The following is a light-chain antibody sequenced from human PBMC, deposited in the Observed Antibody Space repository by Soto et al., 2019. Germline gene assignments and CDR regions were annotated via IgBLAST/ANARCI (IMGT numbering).Light chain of an antibody. V-gene: IGLV1-44*01. CDR3: VAWDDSLNGVI. CDR1: SSNIGSKT. Sequence: QPVLTQPPSASGTPGQRVTISCSGGSSNIGSKTVNWYQQLPGSAPKLLIYNNNQRPSGVPDRFSGSKSGTSASLAISWLQSEDEADYYCVAWDDSLNGVIFGGGTKLTVL. J-gene: IGLJ2*01. CDR2: NNN.